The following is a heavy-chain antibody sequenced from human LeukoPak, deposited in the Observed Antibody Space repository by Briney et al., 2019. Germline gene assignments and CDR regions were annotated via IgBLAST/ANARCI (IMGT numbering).Heavy chain of an antibody. CDR2: ISGSGGST. Sequence: PGGSLRLSCAASGFTFSSYAMSWVRQAPGKGLEWVSAISGSGGSTYYADSVKGRFTISRDNSKNTLYLQMNSLRAEDTAVYYCAKDLVDIVATTIPYYFDYWGQGTLITVSS. V-gene: IGHV3-23*01. D-gene: IGHD5-12*01. CDR1: GFTFSSYA. J-gene: IGHJ4*02. CDR3: AKDLVDIVATTIPYYFDY.